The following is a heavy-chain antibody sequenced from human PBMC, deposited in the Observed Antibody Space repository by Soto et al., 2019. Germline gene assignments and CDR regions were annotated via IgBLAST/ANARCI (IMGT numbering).Heavy chain of an antibody. Sequence: PPEKLPHTYTVSGDTVGHYHWNWLRQAPGKKLEWIGYIWYSSSVGYNPSLESRITISVDRPNNQFSLNLSPVTAAETEVYFCARGMYDPRSGYYPLKWFDNWCPWNLVT. J-gene: IGHJ5*02. CDR1: GDTVGHYH. CDR2: IWYSSSV. CDR3: ARGMYDPRSGYYPLKWFDN. D-gene: IGHD3-3*01. V-gene: IGHV4-59*02.